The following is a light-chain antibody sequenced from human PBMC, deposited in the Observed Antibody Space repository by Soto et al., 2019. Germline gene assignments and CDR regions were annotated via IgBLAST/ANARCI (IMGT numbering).Light chain of an antibody. V-gene: IGKV3-15*01. J-gene: IGKJ2*01. CDR1: QSVSNN. CDR3: QQYNNWPPYT. Sequence: EIVMTQSPATLSVSPGERATLSCRASQSVSNNLAWYQQKPGQAPRLLIYGASTRATGIPTRFSGSGSGTQFSLTINSLQSEDFAVYYCQQYNNWPPYTFGQGTRLDIK. CDR2: GAS.